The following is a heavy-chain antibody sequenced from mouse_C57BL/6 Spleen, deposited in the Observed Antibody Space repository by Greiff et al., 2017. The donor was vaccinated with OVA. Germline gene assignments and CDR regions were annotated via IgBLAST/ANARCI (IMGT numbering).Heavy chain of an antibody. V-gene: IGHV1-64*01. CDR3: AREIITTVVAPFGY. CDR1: GYTFTSYW. CDR2: IHPNSGGT. D-gene: IGHD1-1*01. J-gene: IGHJ2*01. Sequence: QVQLQQPGAELVKPGASVKLSCKASGYTFTSYWMHWVKQRPGQGLEWIGMIHPNSGGTNYNEKFKSKATLTVDKSSSTAYMQLSSLTSEDSAVYYCAREIITTVVAPFGYWGQGTTLTVSS.